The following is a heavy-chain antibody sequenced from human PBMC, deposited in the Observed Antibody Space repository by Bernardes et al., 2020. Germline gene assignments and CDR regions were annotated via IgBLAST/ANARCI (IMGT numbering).Heavy chain of an antibody. CDR1: GFTFSSYS. D-gene: IGHD2-8*02. CDR2: ISSSSSTI. Sequence: GGSLRLSCAASGFTFSSYSMNWVRQAPGKGLEWVSYISSSSSTIYYADSVKGRFTISRDNAKNSLYLQMNSLRDEDTAVYYCARLGGDCTGGVCTNDYWGQGTLVTVSS. V-gene: IGHV3-48*02. J-gene: IGHJ4*02. CDR3: ARLGGDCTGGVCTNDY.